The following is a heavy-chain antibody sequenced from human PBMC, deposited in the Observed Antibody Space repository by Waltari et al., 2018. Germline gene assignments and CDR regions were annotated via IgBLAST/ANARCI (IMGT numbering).Heavy chain of an antibody. CDR3: ARRVATIFGVVTPYFDY. J-gene: IGHJ4*02. CDR2: TYPGDSDT. Sequence: EVQLVQSGAEVKKPGESLKISCKGSGYSFTSYWIGWVRQMPGKGLEWVGITYPGDSDTRYSPSFQGQVTISADKSISTAYLQWSSLKASDTAMYYCARRVATIFGVVTPYFDYWGQGTLVTVSS. V-gene: IGHV5-51*01. D-gene: IGHD3-3*01. CDR1: GYSFTSYW.